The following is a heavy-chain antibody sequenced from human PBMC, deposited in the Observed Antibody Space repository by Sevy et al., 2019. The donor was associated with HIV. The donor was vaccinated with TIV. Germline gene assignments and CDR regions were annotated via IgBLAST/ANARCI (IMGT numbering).Heavy chain of an antibody. CDR1: GYTFTGYY. V-gene: IGHV1-2*02. CDR2: INPNSGGT. CDR3: ASYSSDCYDSSGYYYASDAFDI. D-gene: IGHD3-22*01. J-gene: IGHJ3*02. Sequence: ASVKVSCKASGYTFTGYYMHWVRQAPGQGLEWMGWINPNSGGTNYAQKFQGRVTMTRDTSISTAYMELSRLRSDDTAVYYCASYSSDCYDSSGYYYASDAFDIWGQGTMVTVSS.